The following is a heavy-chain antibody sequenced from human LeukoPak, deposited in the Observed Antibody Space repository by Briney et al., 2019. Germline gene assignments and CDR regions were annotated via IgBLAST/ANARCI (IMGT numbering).Heavy chain of an antibody. CDR3: ARGSALRQTTGTTFDS. CDR2: INPHSGDT. Sequence: ASVKVSCKASAYTFTDYYIHWVRQAPGQGLEWMVWINPHSGDTHYAQSFQGRVTMTRDTSISTAYMDLSRLTSDDTALYYCARGSALRQTTGTTFDSWGQGTLVTVSS. V-gene: IGHV1-2*02. CDR1: AYTFTDYY. J-gene: IGHJ4*02. D-gene: IGHD4-17*01.